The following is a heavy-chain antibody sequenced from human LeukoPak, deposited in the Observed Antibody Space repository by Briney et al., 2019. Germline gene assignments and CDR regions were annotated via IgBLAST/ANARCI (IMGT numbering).Heavy chain of an antibody. CDR1: GFTFSSYG. Sequence: PGGSLRLSCAASGFTFSSYGMHWVRQAPGKGLEWVAVKSYDGNNKYYADSVKGRFTISGDNSKNTLHLQMNSLRAEDTAVYYCAKEEGFIAARFFDYWGQGTLVTVSS. D-gene: IGHD6-6*01. CDR2: KSYDGNNK. CDR3: AKEEGFIAARFFDY. V-gene: IGHV3-30*12. J-gene: IGHJ4*02.